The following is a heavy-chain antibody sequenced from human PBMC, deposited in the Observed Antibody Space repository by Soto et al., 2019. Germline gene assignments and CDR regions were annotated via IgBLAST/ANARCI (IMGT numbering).Heavy chain of an antibody. CDR1: GFTVSNNF. CDR3: ARDGNGQRGSPH. CDR2: IYSGGSV. V-gene: IGHV3-53*02. Sequence: VQLVESGGGLIQAGGSLRLSCAVSGFTVSNNFMMWVRQAPGKGLEWVSLIYSGGSVSYADSVKGRFTISRDGSMNMLYLQMNSLTAEDTAVYYCARDGNGQRGSPHWGQGTLVTVSS. D-gene: IGHD3-16*01. J-gene: IGHJ4*02.